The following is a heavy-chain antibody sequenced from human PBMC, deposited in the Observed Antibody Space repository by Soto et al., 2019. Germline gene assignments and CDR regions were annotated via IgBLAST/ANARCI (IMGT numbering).Heavy chain of an antibody. CDR1: GFTFSSYA. V-gene: IGHV3-23*01. J-gene: IGHJ4*02. D-gene: IGHD2-21*01. CDR2: ISGSGGST. CDR3: AKDAVYKDGLWLMDQ. Sequence: GGSLRLSCAASGFTFSSYAMSWVRQAPGEGLEWVSAISGSGGSTYYADSVKGRFTISRDNSKNTLYLQMNSLRAEDTAVYFCAKDAVYKDGLWLMDQWGQGTQVTVSS.